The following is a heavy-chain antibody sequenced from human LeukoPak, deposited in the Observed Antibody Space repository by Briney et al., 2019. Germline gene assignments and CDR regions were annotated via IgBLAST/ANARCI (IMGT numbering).Heavy chain of an antibody. D-gene: IGHD2-2*01. CDR3: ARDGIGCSSTSCLERYWFDP. J-gene: IGHJ5*02. CDR2: IYSGGST. V-gene: IGHV3-53*05. CDR1: GFTVSSNY. Sequence: GGSLRLSCAASGFTVSSNYMSWVRQAPGKGLEWVSVIYSGGSTYYADSVKGRFTISRDNSKNTLYLQMNSLRAEDTAVYYCARDGIGCSSTSCLERYWFDPWGQGTLVTVSS.